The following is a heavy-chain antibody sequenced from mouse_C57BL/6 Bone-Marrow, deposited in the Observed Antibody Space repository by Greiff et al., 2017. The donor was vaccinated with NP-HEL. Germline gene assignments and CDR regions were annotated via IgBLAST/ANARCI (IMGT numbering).Heavy chain of an antibody. CDR3: ARDKLFPYSVYGRGYYAIDY. J-gene: IGHJ4*01. Sequence: EVKLMESGGGLVKPGGSLKLSCAASGFTFSSYAMSWVRQTPEKRLEWVATISDGGSYTYYPDNVKGRFTISRANAKNTLYLQMSHLKSENTAMYYCARDKLFPYSVYGRGYYAIDYWGQGTSVTVSS. V-gene: IGHV5-4*01. CDR2: ISDGGSYT. D-gene: IGHD1-1*01. CDR1: GFTFSSYA.